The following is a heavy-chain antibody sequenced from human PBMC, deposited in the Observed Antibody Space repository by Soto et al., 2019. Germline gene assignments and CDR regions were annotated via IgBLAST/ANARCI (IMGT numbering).Heavy chain of an antibody. D-gene: IGHD2-2*01. CDR1: GFTFSSYA. CDR3: ANGRYCSSTSCIHYYGMDV. Sequence: GGTLRLSCAASGFTFSSYAMSWVRQAPGKGLEWGSAISGSGGSTYYADSVKGRFTISRDNSKNTLYLQMNSLRAEDTAVYYCANGRYCSSTSCIHYYGMDVWGQGTTVTVS. V-gene: IGHV3-23*01. J-gene: IGHJ6*02. CDR2: ISGSGGST.